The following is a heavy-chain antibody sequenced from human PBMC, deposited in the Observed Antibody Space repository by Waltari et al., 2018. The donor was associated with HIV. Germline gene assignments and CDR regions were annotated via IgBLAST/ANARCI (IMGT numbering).Heavy chain of an antibody. Sequence: QVQLVESGGGVVQPGGSLGVSCEAAGFSFNSYSMHWVRRAPGKGLEWVAVMSHDGRKEYYADSVKCRFTISRENSKNTLYLEMNSLRVEDTAVYFCARSWYYDSSPYGMDIWGQGTTVTVSS. CDR1: GFSFNSYS. V-gene: IGHV3-30*01. J-gene: IGHJ6*02. CDR3: ARSWYYDSSPYGMDI. CDR2: MSHDGRKE. D-gene: IGHD3-22*01.